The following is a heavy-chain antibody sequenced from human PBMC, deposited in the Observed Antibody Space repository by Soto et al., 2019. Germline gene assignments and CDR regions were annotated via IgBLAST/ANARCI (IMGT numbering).Heavy chain of an antibody. CDR1: GGSISSGGYH. V-gene: IGHV4-31*03. J-gene: IGHJ4*02. D-gene: IGHD2-15*01. CDR2: SYYSGRT. CDR3: ARTPDH. Sequence: QVQLQESGPGLVKPSQTLSLTCTVSGGSISSGGYHWSWIRQHPGKGLEWIGYSYYSGRTDYNPSLKSRVTISVDTSKNQFSLKLSSVTAADTAVYYCARTPDHWGQGTLVTVSS.